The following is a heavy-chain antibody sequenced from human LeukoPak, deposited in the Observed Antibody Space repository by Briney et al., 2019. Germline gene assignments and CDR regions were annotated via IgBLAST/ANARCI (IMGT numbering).Heavy chain of an antibody. V-gene: IGHV4-39*02. CDR1: GGSISSSSYY. CDR2: IYYSGST. D-gene: IGHD5-18*01. Sequence: PSETLSLTCTVSGGSISSSSYYWGWIRQPPGKGLEWIGSIYYSGSTYYNPSLKSRVTISVDTSKNQFSLKLSSVTAADTAVYYCARDSVDTAMVLTRTLDYWGQGTPVTVSS. J-gene: IGHJ4*02. CDR3: ARDSVDTAMVLTRTLDY.